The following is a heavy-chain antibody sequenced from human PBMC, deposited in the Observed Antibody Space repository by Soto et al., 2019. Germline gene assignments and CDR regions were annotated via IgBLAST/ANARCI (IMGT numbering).Heavy chain of an antibody. Sequence: GGSLKVSCTASGYPFTPYCINWVRQAPGQGIEWMGWVSSHSGGTNYAQKFQGWVTMTRDTSISTAYMELSRLRSDDTAVYYCARTGGDSSGYYLGPVDYGGQGTLGTVAS. D-gene: IGHD3-22*01. CDR1: GYPFTPYC. J-gene: IGHJ4*02. V-gene: IGHV1-2*04. CDR3: ARTGGDSSGYYLGPVDY. CDR2: VSSHSGGT.